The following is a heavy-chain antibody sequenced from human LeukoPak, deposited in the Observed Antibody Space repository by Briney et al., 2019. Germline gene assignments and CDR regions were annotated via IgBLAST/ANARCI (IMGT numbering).Heavy chain of an antibody. CDR2: IGYDGSNR. D-gene: IGHD3-10*01. CDR3: AKDPAEVLRGYYMDV. J-gene: IGHJ6*03. Sequence: GGSLRLSCAASGFIFSAYGMHWVRQAPGKGLEWVAFIGYDGSNRYYADSVKGRFTISRDNSKNTLYLQMNSLRPEDTAVYYCAKDPAEVLRGYYMDVWGKGTTVTVS. V-gene: IGHV3-30*02. CDR1: GFIFSAYG.